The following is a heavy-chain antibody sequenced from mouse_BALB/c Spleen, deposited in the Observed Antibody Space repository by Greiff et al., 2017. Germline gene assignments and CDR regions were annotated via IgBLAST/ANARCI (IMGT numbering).Heavy chain of an antibody. CDR2: IWGDGST. CDR1: GFSLTGFG. V-gene: IGHV2-6-7*01. J-gene: IGHJ4*01. CDR3: ARAHGPGAMDY. Sequence: QVQLKESGPGLVAPSQSLSITCTVSGFSLTGFGVNWVRQPPGKGLEWLGMIWGDGSTDYNSALKSRLSISKDNSKSQVFLKMSSLQTDDTARYYGARAHGPGAMDYWGQGTSVTVSA.